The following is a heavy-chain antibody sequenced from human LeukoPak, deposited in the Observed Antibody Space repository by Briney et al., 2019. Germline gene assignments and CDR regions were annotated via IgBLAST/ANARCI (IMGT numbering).Heavy chain of an antibody. CDR3: ARGSGVQLWPFDY. CDR1: GYTFTDYY. V-gene: IGHV1-69*02. CDR2: IIPILGIA. J-gene: IGHJ4*02. Sequence: SVKVSCKASGYTFTDYYIHWVRQAPGQGLEWMGRIIPILGIANYAQKFQGRVTITADKSTSTAYMELSSLRSEDTAVYYCARGSGVQLWPFDYWGQGTLVTVSS. D-gene: IGHD5-18*01.